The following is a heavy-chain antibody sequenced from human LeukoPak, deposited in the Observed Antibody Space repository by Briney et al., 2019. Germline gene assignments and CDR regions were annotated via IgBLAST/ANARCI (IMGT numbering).Heavy chain of an antibody. Sequence: GGSLRLSCAASRSTFSSYGMHWVRQAPGKGLEWVAFIRYDGSNKYYADSVNGRFTISRDNSKNTLYLQMNSLRAEHTAVYYCAKDQAWLQPLGAYWGQGTLVTVSS. CDR3: AKDQAWLQPLGAY. CDR1: RSTFSSYG. D-gene: IGHD5-24*01. V-gene: IGHV3-30*02. J-gene: IGHJ4*02. CDR2: IRYDGSNK.